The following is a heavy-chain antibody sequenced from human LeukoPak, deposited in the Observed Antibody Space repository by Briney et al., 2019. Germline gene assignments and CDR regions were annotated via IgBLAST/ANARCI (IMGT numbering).Heavy chain of an antibody. J-gene: IGHJ3*02. CDR2: IYPGDSDT. CDR3: ARREKWELDLRCAFDI. Sequence: GESLKISCKGSGYSFTSYWIGWVRQMPGKGLEWMGIIYPGDSDTRYSPSFQGQVTISADKSISTAYLQWSSLKASDTAMYYCARREKWELDLRCAFDIWGQGTLVTVSS. D-gene: IGHD1-26*01. CDR1: GYSFTSYW. V-gene: IGHV5-51*01.